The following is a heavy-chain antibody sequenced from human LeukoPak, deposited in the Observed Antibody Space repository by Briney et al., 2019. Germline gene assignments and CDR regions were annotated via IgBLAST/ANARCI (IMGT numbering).Heavy chain of an antibody. CDR3: ARDLSSDWDNFGY. V-gene: IGHV3-20*04. Sequence: GGSLRLSREVCGFPLHAYGKRWARHAPGRGLEWVAGINWDGGSTFYADSVKDRFTITRDNAKNSLYLQMSSLRVEDSALYYCARDLSSDWDNFGYWGQGTLVTVSS. J-gene: IGHJ4*02. D-gene: IGHD6-13*01. CDR1: GFPLHAYG. CDR2: INWDGGST.